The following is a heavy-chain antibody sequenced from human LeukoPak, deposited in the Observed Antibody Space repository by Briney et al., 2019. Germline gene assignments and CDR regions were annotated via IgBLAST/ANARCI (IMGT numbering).Heavy chain of an antibody. Sequence: SETLSLTCTVSGGSISSYYWSWIRQPPGKGLQWIGYIYYSGSTNYNPSLKSRVTTSVDTSKYQFSLKLSSVNAADTAVYYCARATWIQRGGVFDYGGQGTLVSVS. CDR1: GGSISSYY. CDR3: ARATWIQRGGVFDY. D-gene: IGHD5-18*01. J-gene: IGHJ4*02. V-gene: IGHV4-59*01. CDR2: IYYSGST.